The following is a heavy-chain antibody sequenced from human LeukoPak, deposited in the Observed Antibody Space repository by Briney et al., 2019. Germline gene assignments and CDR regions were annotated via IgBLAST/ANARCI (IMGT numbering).Heavy chain of an antibody. J-gene: IGHJ4*02. CDR1: GGTFSSYA. CDR3: TRDDPQWREHDC. D-gene: IGHD6-19*01. V-gene: IGHV1-18*01. Sequence: ASVKVSCKASGGTFSSYAISWVRQAPGQGLEWMGWISGYNGNTNFAQKFQGRITITTDTSTSTVYMELRSLRSDDTAVYYCTRDDPQWREHDCWGQGTLVTVSS. CDR2: ISGYNGNT.